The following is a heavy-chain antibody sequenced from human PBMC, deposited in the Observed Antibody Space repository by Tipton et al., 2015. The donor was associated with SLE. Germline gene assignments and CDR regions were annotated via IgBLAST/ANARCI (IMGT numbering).Heavy chain of an antibody. Sequence: TLSLTCSVSGDSFYSGHDQWAWIRQSPGKGLEWVGSRFSGGSTYYNPSPKSRVTLSVDMSKSQFSLNLNLVTAADTAIYYCARRNYYYLDVWGKGATVTVSS. CDR3: ARRNYYYLDV. V-gene: IGHV4-39*01. CDR2: RFSGGST. J-gene: IGHJ6*03. CDR1: GDSFYSGHDQ.